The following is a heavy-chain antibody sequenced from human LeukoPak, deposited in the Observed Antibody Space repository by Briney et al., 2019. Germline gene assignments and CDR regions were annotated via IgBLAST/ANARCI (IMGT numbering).Heavy chain of an antibody. D-gene: IGHD3-9*01. CDR1: GFTFSNYA. CDR2: ITGSGGNT. J-gene: IGHJ4*02. CDR3: AKWGDYDVLTGYYVSDY. V-gene: IGHV3-23*01. Sequence: GASLRLSCAASGFTFSNYAMSLVRQAPGKGLEWVSAITGSGGNTYYADSVKGRFTISRDNSKNTVFLQMTSLRAEDTAVYYCAKWGDYDVLTGYYVSDYWGQGTLVTVSS.